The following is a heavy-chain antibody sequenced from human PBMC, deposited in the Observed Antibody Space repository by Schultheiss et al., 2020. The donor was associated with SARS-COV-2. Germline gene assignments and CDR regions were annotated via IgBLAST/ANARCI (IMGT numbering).Heavy chain of an antibody. J-gene: IGHJ4*02. V-gene: IGHV3-23*01. Sequence: GGSLRLSCAASGFTFSSYAMGWVRQAPGKGLEWVSTISGSGSSTYYADSVKGRFAISRDNSKNSLYLQMNSLRAEDTAVYYCASDIRKTVTTHWGQGTLVTVSS. CDR3: ASDIRKTVTTH. CDR2: ISGSGSST. D-gene: IGHD4-17*01. CDR1: GFTFSSYA.